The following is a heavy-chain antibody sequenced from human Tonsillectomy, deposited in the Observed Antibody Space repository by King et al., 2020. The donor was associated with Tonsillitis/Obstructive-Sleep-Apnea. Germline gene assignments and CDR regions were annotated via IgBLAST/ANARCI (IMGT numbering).Heavy chain of an antibody. CDR1: GFTFTNYW. CDR3: AGDRGRLLFLNKFDS. D-gene: IGHD2/OR15-2a*01. Sequence: VQLVESGGGLVQPGGSLRLSCAASGFTFTNYWMSWVRQAPGKGLEWVANIKQDGSETYYVDSVKGRFTIARDNAKNSLYLQMNRLRAEDTALYYCAGDRGRLLFLNKFDSWGQGTLVTVSS. V-gene: IGHV3-7*04. CDR2: IKQDGSET. J-gene: IGHJ5*01.